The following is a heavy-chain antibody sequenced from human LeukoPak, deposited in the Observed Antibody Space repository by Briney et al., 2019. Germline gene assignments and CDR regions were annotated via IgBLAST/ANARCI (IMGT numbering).Heavy chain of an antibody. CDR1: GFTFSSSG. V-gene: IGHV3-33*01. Sequence: GRSLRLSCAASGFTFSSSGMHWVRQAPGKGLEWVAAIWYDGSNKYYTDSVKGRFTISRDNSKNTLYLQMNSLRAEDTAVFYCVRGSPNSGSQYGYWGQGTLVTVSS. J-gene: IGHJ4*02. D-gene: IGHD1-26*01. CDR2: IWYDGSNK. CDR3: VRGSPNSGSQYGY.